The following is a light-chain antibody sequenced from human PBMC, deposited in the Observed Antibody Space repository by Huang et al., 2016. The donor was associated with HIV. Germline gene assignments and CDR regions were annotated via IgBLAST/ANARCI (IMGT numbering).Light chain of an antibody. CDR1: QSISYW. Sequence: DIQMTQSPSTLSASVGDRVTITCRASQSISYWLAWYQQKPGKAPNLLIYKSSSLQSRVPSRFSGSGSGTEFTLTISSLQPDDFASYYCQQYHSYSWTFGQGTKVEIK. CDR2: KSS. V-gene: IGKV1-5*03. J-gene: IGKJ1*01. CDR3: QQYHSYSWT.